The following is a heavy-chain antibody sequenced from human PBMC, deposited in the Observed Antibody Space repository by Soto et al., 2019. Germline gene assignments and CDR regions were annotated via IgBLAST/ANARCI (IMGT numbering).Heavy chain of an antibody. CDR3: TPDSPSPMIAVRCDY. J-gene: IGHJ4*01. CDR2: IKSKTHGGTT. V-gene: IGHV3-15*07. Sequence: GGSLRLSCAASDFTFSNAWINWVRQAPGKGLEWVGRIKSKTHGGTTDFAAPVKGRFAISRDDSKNMVYLQRNSLKTEDTSISYCTPDSPSPMIAVRCDYCGDGSLVT. D-gene: IGHD3-22*01. CDR1: DFTFSNAW.